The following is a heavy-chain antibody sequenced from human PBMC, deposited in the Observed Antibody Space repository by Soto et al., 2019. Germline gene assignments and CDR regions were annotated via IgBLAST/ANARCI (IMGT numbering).Heavy chain of an antibody. CDR1: GGSISSSNYY. CDR3: ARQAWYNWFDP. Sequence: SETLSLTCTVSGGSISSSNYYWGWIRQPPGKGLEWIGSIYYRGSTYYNPSLKSRVTISVNPSKNQFSLELTSVTAADRAMYYCARQAWYNWFDPWGQGTLVTVSS. V-gene: IGHV4-39*01. D-gene: IGHD2-15*01. J-gene: IGHJ5*02. CDR2: IYYRGST.